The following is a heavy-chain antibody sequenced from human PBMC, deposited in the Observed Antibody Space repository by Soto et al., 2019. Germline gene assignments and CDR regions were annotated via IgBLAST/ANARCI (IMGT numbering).Heavy chain of an antibody. CDR1: GGAVSSGDYS. CDR2: IYQTGNT. J-gene: IGHJ5*02. V-gene: IGHV4-30-2*01. Sequence: ASETLSLTCAVSGGAVSSGDYSWSWLRQPPGKGLELIGYIYQTGNTYYNPSLNSRVTISVDKSKNQFSLKLSSVTAADTAVYYCARVPSPWGQGTLVTVSS. CDR3: ARVPSP.